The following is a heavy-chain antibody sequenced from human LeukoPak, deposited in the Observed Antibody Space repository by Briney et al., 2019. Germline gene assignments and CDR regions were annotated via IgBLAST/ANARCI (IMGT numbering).Heavy chain of an antibody. V-gene: IGHV3-48*04. J-gene: IGHJ5*02. D-gene: IGHD6-19*01. CDR3: VRDPITVAALNWFDP. CDR2: ISGSSGTI. CDR1: GFTFSSHS. Sequence: GGSLRLSCAASGFTFSSHSMNWVRQAPGKGLEWVSYISGSSGTIFYADSVRGRFTIPRDNAKKSLYLQMNSLRAEDTAVYYCVRDPITVAALNWFDPWGQGTLVTVSS.